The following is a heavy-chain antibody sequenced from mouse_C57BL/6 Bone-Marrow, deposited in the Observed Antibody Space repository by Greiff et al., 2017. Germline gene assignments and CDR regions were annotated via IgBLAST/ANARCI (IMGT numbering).Heavy chain of an antibody. J-gene: IGHJ3*01. CDR2: IDPENGDT. Sequence: VQLQQSGAELVRPGASVKFSCTASGFNIKDDYMHWVKQRPEQGLEWIGWIDPENGDTEYASKFQGKATITADTSSNTAYLQLSSLTSEDTAVYYCTVYYGSSYVAWFAYWGQGTLVTVSA. D-gene: IGHD1-1*01. CDR1: GFNIKDDY. CDR3: TVYYGSSYVAWFAY. V-gene: IGHV14-4*01.